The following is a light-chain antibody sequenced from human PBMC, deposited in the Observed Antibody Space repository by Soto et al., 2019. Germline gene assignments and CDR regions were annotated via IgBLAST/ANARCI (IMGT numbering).Light chain of an antibody. Sequence: IVLTKSPGTLALSPGERATLSCRASQTISGTYLAWYRQKPGQAPRLLIYSSSSRAAGVSDRFSGSGSGTDFSLTISRLEPEDFAMYYCQQYGRSPTWTFGQGTKVDIK. CDR2: SSS. J-gene: IGKJ1*01. V-gene: IGKV3-20*01. CDR1: QTISGTY. CDR3: QQYGRSPTWT.